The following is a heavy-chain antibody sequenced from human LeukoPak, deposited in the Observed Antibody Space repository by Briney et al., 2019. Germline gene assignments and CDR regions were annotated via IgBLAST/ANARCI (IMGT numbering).Heavy chain of an antibody. D-gene: IGHD1-26*01. CDR2: IWYDGSNK. CDR1: GFSFSAYI. CDR3: AKGGIVEPY. V-gene: IGHV3-33*06. Sequence: PGGSLRLSCVASGFSFSAYIMHWVRQAPGKGLEWVAVIWYDGSNKYYADSVKGRFTISRDNSKNTLYLQMNSLRAEDTAVYYCAKGGIVEPYWGQGTLVTVSS. J-gene: IGHJ4*02.